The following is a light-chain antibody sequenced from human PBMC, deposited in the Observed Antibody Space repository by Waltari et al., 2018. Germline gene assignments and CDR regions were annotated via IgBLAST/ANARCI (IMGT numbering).Light chain of an antibody. CDR1: SSDVGGYNY. J-gene: IGLJ3*02. Sequence: QSALTQPRSVSGSPGQSVTISCTGTSSDVGGYNYVSWYQPHPGNAPKLMIYDVTQRPSGVPDRCSGAKSGNTASLTISGLQAEDEADDYCCSYAGSYTFVVFGGGTKLTVL. CDR2: DVT. V-gene: IGLV2-11*02. CDR3: CSYAGSYTFVV.